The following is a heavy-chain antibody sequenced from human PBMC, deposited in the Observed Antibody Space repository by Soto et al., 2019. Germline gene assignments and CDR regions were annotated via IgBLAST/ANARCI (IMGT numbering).Heavy chain of an antibody. D-gene: IGHD5-12*01. CDR1: GGSISSGGYY. Sequence: PSETLSLTCTVSGGSISSGGYYWGWLRQHPGKGLEWIGYIYYIGSTYYNPSLNSRVTISLDTSKNQFSLRLSSVTAADTAVYYCATGKMATSHLYYFDYWGQGALVTLSS. CDR2: IYYIGST. V-gene: IGHV4-31*03. CDR3: ATGKMATSHLYYFDY. J-gene: IGHJ4*02.